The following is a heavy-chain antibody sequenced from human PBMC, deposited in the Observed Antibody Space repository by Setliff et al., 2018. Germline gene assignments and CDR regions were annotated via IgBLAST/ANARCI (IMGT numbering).Heavy chain of an antibody. CDR2: ISGGGTNM. V-gene: IGHV3-23*01. D-gene: IGHD3-9*01. J-gene: IGHJ4*03. CDR3: ARGLPGSGYSSGVLDF. Sequence: LSCAASGFVFSNFAMNWVHQAPGKGLEWVSTISGGGTNMDYADSVKGRFTISRDNSNSEVFLQMDSLRVDDTAVYYCARGLPGSGYSSGVLDFWGQGTMVTVSS. CDR1: GFVFSNFA.